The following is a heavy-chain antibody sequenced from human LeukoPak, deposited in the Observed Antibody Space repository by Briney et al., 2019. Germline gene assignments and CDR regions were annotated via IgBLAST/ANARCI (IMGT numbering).Heavy chain of an antibody. J-gene: IGHJ3*02. V-gene: IGHV1-69*04. CDR3: ARGLDYGDYVRGAFDI. Sequence: SVKVSCKASGGTFSSYAISWVRQAPGQGLEWMGRIIPILGIANYAQKFQGRVTITAEKSTSTAYMELSSLRSEDTAVYYCARGLDYGDYVRGAFDIWGQGTMVTVSS. D-gene: IGHD4-17*01. CDR1: GGTFSSYA. CDR2: IIPILGIA.